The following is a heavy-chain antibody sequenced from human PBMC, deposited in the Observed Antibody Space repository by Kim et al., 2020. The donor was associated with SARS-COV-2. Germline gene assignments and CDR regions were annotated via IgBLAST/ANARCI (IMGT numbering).Heavy chain of an antibody. J-gene: IGHJ6*02. D-gene: IGHD2-8*01. CDR2: ISSSGSTI. CDR3: AREDGRPPYYYYGMDV. CDR1: GFTFSDYY. Sequence: GGSLRLSCAASGFTFSDYYMSWIRQAPGKGLEWVSYISSSGSTIYYADSVKGRFTISRDNAKNSLYLQMNSLRAEDTAVYYCAREDGRPPYYYYGMDVWGQGTTVTVSS. V-gene: IGHV3-11*01.